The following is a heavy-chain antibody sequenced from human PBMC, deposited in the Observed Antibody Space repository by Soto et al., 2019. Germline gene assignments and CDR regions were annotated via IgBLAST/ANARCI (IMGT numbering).Heavy chain of an antibody. J-gene: IGHJ5*02. CDR1: GFSLSTSEVG. Sequence: SGPTLVNHTQTLTLTCPFSGFSLSTSEVGVGWIRQPPGKALEWLALIYWDDDKRYSPSLKSRLTITKDTSKNQVVLTMTNMDPVDTATYYCAHSPLTGYSSSCWFDPWGQGTLVTVSS. V-gene: IGHV2-5*02. D-gene: IGHD6-13*01. CDR2: IYWDDDK. CDR3: AHSPLTGYSSSCWFDP.